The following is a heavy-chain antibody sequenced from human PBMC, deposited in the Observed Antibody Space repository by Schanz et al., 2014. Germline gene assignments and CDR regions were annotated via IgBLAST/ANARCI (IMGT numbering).Heavy chain of an antibody. CDR1: GGSVSSGGDY. Sequence: QVQLQESGPGLVKPSQTLSLTCTVSGGSVSSGGDYWSWIRQHPGKGLEWIGFISYSGSTYYNPSLKSRVTISVDTSKTQFSLNLSSVTAADTAVYYCAREEGWGIAAAGPKHYYYGMDVWGQGTTVTVSS. V-gene: IGHV4-31*03. D-gene: IGHD6-13*01. J-gene: IGHJ6*02. CDR3: AREEGWGIAAAGPKHYYYGMDV. CDR2: ISYSGST.